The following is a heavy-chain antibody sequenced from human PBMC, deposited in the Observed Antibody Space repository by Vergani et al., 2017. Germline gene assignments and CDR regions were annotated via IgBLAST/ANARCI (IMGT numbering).Heavy chain of an antibody. CDR1: GFTFSRYS. J-gene: IGHJ4*02. D-gene: IGHD6-19*01. Sequence: EVQLVESGGGLVKPGGSLRLSCAASGFTFSRYSMNWVRQAPGKGLEWVSSISSSSSYIYYADSVKGRFTIARDNAKNSLYLQMNSLRAEDTAVYYCAGDFRDSGWVDWGGRGTLVTVSS. CDR2: ISSSSSYI. V-gene: IGHV3-21*01. CDR3: AGDFRDSGWVDW.